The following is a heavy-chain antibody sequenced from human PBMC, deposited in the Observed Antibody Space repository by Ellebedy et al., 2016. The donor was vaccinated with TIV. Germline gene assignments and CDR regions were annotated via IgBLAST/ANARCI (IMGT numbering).Heavy chain of an antibody. CDR1: GISLRSYA. CDR2: IGGTGGTT. CDR3: ASDPVGVGPAFDV. Sequence: GESLKISCAASGISLRSYAMSWVRQAPGKGLEWVSTIGGTGGTTYYRESVKGRFTVSRDNSRNTLYLQMNSLRAEDTAIYFCASDPVGVGPAFDVWGQGTMVTVSS. D-gene: IGHD4-23*01. J-gene: IGHJ3*01. V-gene: IGHV3-23*01.